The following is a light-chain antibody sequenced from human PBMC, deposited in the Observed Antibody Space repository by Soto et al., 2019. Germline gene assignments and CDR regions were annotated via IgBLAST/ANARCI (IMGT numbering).Light chain of an antibody. CDR3: QQTYSNTLS. CDR2: ASS. V-gene: IGKV1-39*01. J-gene: IGKJ4*01. CDR1: QSFYTY. Sequence: DIQLTQSPSSLSASVGDRVTINCRASQSFYTYLNWFQLKPGKGPKLLIFASSSLQSGVPSRFSGSGSGADFSLTISSLQPEDFATYYCQQTYSNTLSFGGVTMV.